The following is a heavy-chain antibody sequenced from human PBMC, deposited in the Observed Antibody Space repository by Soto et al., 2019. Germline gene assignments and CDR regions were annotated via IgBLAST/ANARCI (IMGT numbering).Heavy chain of an antibody. CDR3: ARANYARNAFDI. D-gene: IGHD1-7*01. CDR2: IYYSGST. Sequence: SETLSLTCTVSGGSVSSGSYYWSWIRQPPGKGLEWIGYIYYSGSTNYNPSLKSRVTISVDTSKNQFSLKLSSVTAADTAVYYCARANYARNAFDIWGQGPMVTVS. V-gene: IGHV4-61*01. CDR1: GGSVSSGSYY. J-gene: IGHJ3*02.